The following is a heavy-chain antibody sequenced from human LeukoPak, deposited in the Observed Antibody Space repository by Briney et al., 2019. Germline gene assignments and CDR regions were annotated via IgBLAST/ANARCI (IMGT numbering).Heavy chain of an antibody. V-gene: IGHV3-53*01. CDR3: ARDRRGSRGYALDY. CDR2: IYSGGST. J-gene: IGHJ4*02. D-gene: IGHD1-26*01. CDR1: GFTLSSNY. Sequence: GGSLRLSCAASGFTLSSNYMSWVRQAPGKGLEWVSVIYSGGSTYYADSVKGRFTISRDNSKNTLYLQMNSLRAEDTAVYYCARDRRGSRGYALDYWGQGTLVTVSS.